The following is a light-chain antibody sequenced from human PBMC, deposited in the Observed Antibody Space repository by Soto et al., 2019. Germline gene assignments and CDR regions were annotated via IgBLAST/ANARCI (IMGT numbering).Light chain of an antibody. Sequence: QSALTQPRSVSGSPGQSVTISCTGTSSDVGGYNYVSWYQQHPGKAPKLMIYDVSKRPSGVPDRFSGSKSGNTASLTISGRQAEEEADYYCCSDAGSNTCNVVFGGGTKVTVL. J-gene: IGLJ2*01. CDR3: CSDAGSNTCNVV. CDR1: SSDVGGYNY. V-gene: IGLV2-11*01. CDR2: DVS.